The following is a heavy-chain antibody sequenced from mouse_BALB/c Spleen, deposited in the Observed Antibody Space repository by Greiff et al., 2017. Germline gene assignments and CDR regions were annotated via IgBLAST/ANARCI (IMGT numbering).Heavy chain of an antibody. CDR2: IDPSDSYT. CDR3: ARQYGNPGFAY. V-gene: IGHV1-69*02. D-gene: IGHD2-10*02. Sequence: VQLRQPGAELVKPGASVKLSCKASGYTFTSYWMHWVKQRPGQGLEWIGEIDPSDSYTNHNQKFKGKATLTVDKSSSTAYMQLSSLTSEDSAVYYCARQYGNPGFAYWGQGTLVTVSA. J-gene: IGHJ3*01. CDR1: GYTFTSYW.